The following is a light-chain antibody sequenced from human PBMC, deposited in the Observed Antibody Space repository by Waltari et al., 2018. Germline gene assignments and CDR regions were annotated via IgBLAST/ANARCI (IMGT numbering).Light chain of an antibody. CDR2: DVS. V-gene: IGLV2-14*03. CDR1: SSDVGTYNY. CDR3: NSYTSSFSYV. J-gene: IGLJ1*01. Sequence: QSALTQPASVSGSPGQSIPIPCTGTSSDVGTYNYVPWYQQHPGKAPKLMIYDVSNRPSGVSNRFSGSKSGNTASLTISGLQAEDEADYYCNSYTSSFSYVFGTGTKVTVL.